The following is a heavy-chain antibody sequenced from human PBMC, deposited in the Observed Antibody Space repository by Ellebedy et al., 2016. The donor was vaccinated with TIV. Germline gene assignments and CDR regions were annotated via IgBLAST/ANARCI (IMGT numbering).Heavy chain of an antibody. CDR2: ISYKGTI. D-gene: IGHD7-27*01. J-gene: IGHJ3*02. CDR3: ARGLSWGTDALDI. V-gene: IGHV4-31*03. Sequence: SETLSLTXTVSGGSIGSDSYFWDWIRQHPGKGLEWIGYISYKGTIYYNPSLKSRVSISADVSNNRFSLNVTSVTAADTAVYYCARGLSWGTDALDIWGQGTTVTVS. CDR1: GGSIGSDSYF.